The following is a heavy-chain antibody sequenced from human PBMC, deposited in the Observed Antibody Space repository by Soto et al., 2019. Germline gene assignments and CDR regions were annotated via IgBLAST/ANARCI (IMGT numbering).Heavy chain of an antibody. D-gene: IGHD3-10*01. V-gene: IGHV1-58*01. Sequence: SVKVSCKASGFTFTSSAVQWVRQARGQRLEWIGWIVVGSGNTNYAQKFQERVTITRDMSTSTAYMELSSLRSEDTAVYYCAAEGVWFGETLYYYGMDVWGQGTTVTVSS. J-gene: IGHJ6*02. CDR1: GFTFTSSA. CDR3: AAEGVWFGETLYYYGMDV. CDR2: IVVGSGNT.